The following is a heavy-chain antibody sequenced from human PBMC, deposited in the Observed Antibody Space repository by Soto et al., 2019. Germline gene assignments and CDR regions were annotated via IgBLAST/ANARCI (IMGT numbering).Heavy chain of an antibody. CDR3: ARAARIAVAGMSWFDP. J-gene: IGHJ5*02. CDR1: GFTFSSYA. V-gene: IGHV3-30-3*01. D-gene: IGHD6-19*01. Sequence: PGGSLRLSCAASGFTFSSYAMHWVRQAPGKGLEWVAVISYDGSNKYYADSVKGRFTISRDNSKNTLYLQMNSLRAEDTAVYYCARAARIAVAGMSWFDPWGQGTLVTVSS. CDR2: ISYDGSNK.